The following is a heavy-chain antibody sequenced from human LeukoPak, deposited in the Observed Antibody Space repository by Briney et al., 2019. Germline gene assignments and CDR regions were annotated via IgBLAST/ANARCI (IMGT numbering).Heavy chain of an antibody. V-gene: IGHV1-2*02. Sequence: GASVKVSCKASGYTFTSYGISWVRQAPGQGLEWMGWINPNSGGTNYAQKFQGRVTMTRDTSISTAYMELSRLRSDDTAVYYCARGPRGSYYYYYMDVWGKGTRSPSP. D-gene: IGHD3-16*01. CDR1: GYTFTSYG. J-gene: IGHJ6*03. CDR2: INPNSGGT. CDR3: ARGPRGSYYYYYMDV.